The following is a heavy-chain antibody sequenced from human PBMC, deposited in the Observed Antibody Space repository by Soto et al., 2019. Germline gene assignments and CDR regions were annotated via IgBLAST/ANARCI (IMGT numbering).Heavy chain of an antibody. D-gene: IGHD3-9*01. CDR2: ISYDGSNK. J-gene: IGHJ3*02. CDR1: GFTFSSYA. Sequence: QVQLVESGGGVVQPGRSLRLSCAASGFTFSSYAMHWVRQAPGKGLEWVAVISYDGSNKYYADSVKGRFTISRDNSKNTLYLQMNSLRAEDTAVYYCARAYYDILTATFSDAFDICGQGTMVTVSS. CDR3: ARAYYDILTATFSDAFDI. V-gene: IGHV3-30-3*01.